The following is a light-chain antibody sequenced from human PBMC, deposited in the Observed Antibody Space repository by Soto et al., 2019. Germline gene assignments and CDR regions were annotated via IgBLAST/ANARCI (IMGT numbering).Light chain of an antibody. CDR3: QQYGSSTT. CDR2: GAS. V-gene: IGKV3-20*01. Sequence: EIVLTQSPGTLSLSPEERATLSCRASQSVSSSYLAWYQQKPGQAPRLLIYGASSRATGIPDRFSGSGSGTDFTLTISRLEPEDFAVYYCQQYGSSTTFGQGTKV. CDR1: QSVSSSY. J-gene: IGKJ1*01.